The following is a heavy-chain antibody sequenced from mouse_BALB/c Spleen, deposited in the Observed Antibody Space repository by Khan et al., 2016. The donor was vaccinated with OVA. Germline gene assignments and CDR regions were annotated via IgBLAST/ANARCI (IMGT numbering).Heavy chain of an antibody. Sequence: QIQLVQSGPELKKPGETVKISCKASEYTFTNYGMNWVKQAPGKGLKWMGWINTSTGAPTYADDFKGRFAFSLETSANTAYLQINNLKNEDTATYFCARSASYWFFDVWGAGTTVTVSS. CDR3: ARSASYWFFDV. D-gene: IGHD6-1*01. J-gene: IGHJ1*01. CDR1: EYTFTNYG. CDR2: INTSTGAP. V-gene: IGHV9-3-1*01.